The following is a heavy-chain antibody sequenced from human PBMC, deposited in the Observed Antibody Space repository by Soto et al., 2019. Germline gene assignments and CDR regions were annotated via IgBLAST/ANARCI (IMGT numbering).Heavy chain of an antibody. J-gene: IGHJ6*02. D-gene: IGHD2-2*01. CDR3: ARIRNEGYCSSTSCSINYYYGMDV. CDR1: GGSISSGGYY. Sequence: QVQLQESGPGLVKPSQTLSLTCTVSGGSISSGGYYWSWIRQHPGKGLEWIGYIYYSGSTYYNPSLKSRVTISVDTSKNQFSLKLSSVTAADTAVYYCARIRNEGYCSSTSCSINYYYGMDVWGQGTTVTVSS. CDR2: IYYSGST. V-gene: IGHV4-31*03.